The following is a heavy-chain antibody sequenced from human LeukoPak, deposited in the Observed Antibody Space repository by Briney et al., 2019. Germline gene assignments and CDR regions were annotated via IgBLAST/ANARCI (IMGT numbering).Heavy chain of an antibody. J-gene: IGHJ4*02. Sequence: GGSLRLSCAASGFTFSDYCMSWIRQAPGRGLEWVSVIYSGGSTYYADSVKGRFTISRDNSKSTRYLQMNSLRAEDTAVYYCTRPHDYWGQGTLVTVSS. CDR3: TRPHDY. CDR2: IYSGGST. CDR1: GFTFSDYC. V-gene: IGHV3-53*01.